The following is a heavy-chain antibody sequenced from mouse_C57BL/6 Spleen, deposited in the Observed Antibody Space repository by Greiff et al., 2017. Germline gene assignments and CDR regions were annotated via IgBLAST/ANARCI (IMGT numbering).Heavy chain of an antibody. Sequence: QVQLQQPGAELVMPGASVKLSCKASGYTFTSYWMHWVKQRPGQGLEWIGEIDPSDSYTNDNQKFKGKSTLTVDKSSSPAYMQLSSLTSEDSAVYYCARNGNYPGWFAYWGQGTLVTVSA. CDR3: ARNGNYPGWFAY. J-gene: IGHJ3*01. D-gene: IGHD2-1*01. CDR2: IDPSDSYT. CDR1: GYTFTSYW. V-gene: IGHV1-69*01.